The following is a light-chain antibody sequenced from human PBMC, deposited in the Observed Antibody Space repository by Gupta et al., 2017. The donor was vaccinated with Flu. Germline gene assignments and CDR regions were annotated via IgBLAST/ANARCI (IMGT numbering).Light chain of an antibody. CDR2: DAA. V-gene: IGKV3-11*01. J-gene: IGKJ4*01. Sequence: SPATLSLSPGEGATISCWASPNVNRYLPWYHQRPGQAPRLLIYDAAARAPGIPHKFSGSGAGTDFTLTSSIPDDEDFAAYYGQHCSNWLSFGGGTRLEVK. CDR1: PNVNRY. CDR3: QHCSNWLS.